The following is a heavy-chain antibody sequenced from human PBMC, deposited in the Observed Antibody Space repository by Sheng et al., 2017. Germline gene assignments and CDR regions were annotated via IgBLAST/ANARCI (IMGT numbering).Heavy chain of an antibody. D-gene: IGHD2-21*02. CDR1: GFTFSSYG. CDR2: IWYDGSNK. Sequence: QVQLVESGGGVVQPGRSLRLSCAASGFTFSSYGMHWVRQAPGKGLEWVAVIWYDGSNKYYADSVKGRFTISRDNSKNTLYLQMNSLRAEDTAVYYCARDSNGGNSGWFDPWGQGTLVTVSS. V-gene: IGHV3-33*01. CDR3: ARDSNGGNSGWFDP. J-gene: IGHJ5*02.